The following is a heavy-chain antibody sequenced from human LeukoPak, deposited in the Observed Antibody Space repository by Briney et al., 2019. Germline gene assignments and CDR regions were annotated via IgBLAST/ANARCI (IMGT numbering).Heavy chain of an antibody. CDR3: ARGSSSGWPDYFDY. Sequence: GGSLRLSCAASGFSLDNYWMHWVCLAPGKGLDWVSRINADGRNTPYADSVKGRFTISRDNAKNTLYLQMSSLRAEDTAVYYCARGSSSGWPDYFDYWGRGTLVTVSS. V-gene: IGHV3-74*01. D-gene: IGHD6-19*01. J-gene: IGHJ4*02. CDR1: GFSLDNYW. CDR2: INADGRNT.